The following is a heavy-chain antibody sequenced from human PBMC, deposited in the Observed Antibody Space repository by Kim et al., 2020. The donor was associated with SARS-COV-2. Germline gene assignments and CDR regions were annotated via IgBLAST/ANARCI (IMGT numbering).Heavy chain of an antibody. V-gene: IGHV3-23*01. Sequence: GGSLRLSCAASGFTFSSYAMSWVRQAPGKGLEWVSGISGSGGATYYAHSVKGRFTISRDNSKNTLYLQMNSLRAEDTAVYYCANGYSRSWYRSSLGDWGQGALVTVSS. CDR2: ISGSGGAT. J-gene: IGHJ4*02. CDR1: GFTFSSYA. CDR3: ANGYSRSWYRSSLGD. D-gene: IGHD6-13*01.